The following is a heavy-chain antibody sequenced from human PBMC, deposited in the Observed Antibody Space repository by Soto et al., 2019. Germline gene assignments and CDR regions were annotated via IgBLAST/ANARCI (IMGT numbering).Heavy chain of an antibody. CDR3: ARDLPMTIAFDY. D-gene: IGHD4-17*01. V-gene: IGHV3-33*01. Sequence: ESGGGVVQPGRSLRLSCAASGFTFSSYGMHWVRQAPGKGLEWVAVIWYDGSNKYYADSVKGRFTISRDNSKNTLYLQMNSLRAEDTAVYYCARDLPMTIAFDYWGQGTLVTVSS. J-gene: IGHJ4*02. CDR2: IWYDGSNK. CDR1: GFTFSSYG.